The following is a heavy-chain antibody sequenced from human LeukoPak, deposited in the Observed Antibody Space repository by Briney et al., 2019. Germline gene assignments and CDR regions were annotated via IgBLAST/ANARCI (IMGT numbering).Heavy chain of an antibody. CDR1: RFTFSSYA. CDR3: AKDPEQGPPSGAAGPLDY. D-gene: IGHD6-13*01. Sequence: QTGGSLRLSCAASRFTFSSYAMSWVRQAPGKGLEWVSAISGSGGSTYYADSVKGRFTISRDNSKNTLYLQMNSLRAEDTAVYYCAKDPEQGPPSGAAGPLDYWGQGTLVTVSS. V-gene: IGHV3-23*01. J-gene: IGHJ4*02. CDR2: ISGSGGST.